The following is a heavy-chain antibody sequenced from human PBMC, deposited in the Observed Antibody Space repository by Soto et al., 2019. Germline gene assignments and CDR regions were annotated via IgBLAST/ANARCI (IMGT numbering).Heavy chain of an antibody. CDR1: VYPFTTYG. J-gene: IGHJ4*02. Sequence: ASVKVSCKAPVYPFTTYGISWFRQAPGQGLEWMGWISAYNGNTNYAQKLQGRVTMTTDTSTSTAYMELRSLRSDDTAVYYCARDPGFRSDYWGQGTLVTVSS. V-gene: IGHV1-18*01. CDR3: ARDPGFRSDY. D-gene: IGHD3-9*01. CDR2: ISAYNGNT.